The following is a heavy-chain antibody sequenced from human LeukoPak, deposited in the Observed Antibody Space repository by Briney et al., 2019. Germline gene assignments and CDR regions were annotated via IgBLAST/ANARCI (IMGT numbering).Heavy chain of an antibody. V-gene: IGHV1-3*04. CDR1: GYTFTDYG. D-gene: IGHD3-10*01. J-gene: IGHJ1*01. CDR3: ARVPLHDSNKYYYPH. CDR2: INTGNGNA. Sequence: ASVKVSCKASGYTFTDYGMHWVRQAPGQGLEWMAWINTGNGNAKYSEKFQGRVTITRDTSANTAYMDLSSLRSEDTAVYYCARVPLHDSNKYYYPHWGQGTVVTVSS.